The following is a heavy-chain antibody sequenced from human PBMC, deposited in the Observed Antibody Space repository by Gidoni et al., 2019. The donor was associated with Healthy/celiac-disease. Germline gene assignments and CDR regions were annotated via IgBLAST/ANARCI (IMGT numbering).Heavy chain of an antibody. J-gene: IGHJ6*03. CDR3: ARDGSASMPYYYMDV. Sequence: EVQLVESGGGLIQPGGSLRLSCAASGFTVSSNYMSWVRQAPGKGLEWVSVIYSGGSTYYADSVKGRFTISRDNSKNTLYLQMNSLRAEDTAVYYCARDGSASMPYYYMDVWGKGTTVTVSS. CDR1: GFTVSSNY. V-gene: IGHV3-53*01. CDR2: IYSGGST. D-gene: IGHD2-2*01.